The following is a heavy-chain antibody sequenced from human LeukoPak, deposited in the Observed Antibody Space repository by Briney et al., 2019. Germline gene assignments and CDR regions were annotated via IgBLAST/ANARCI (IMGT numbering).Heavy chain of an antibody. J-gene: IGHJ3*01. Sequence: SDTLSLTCTVSGGSISSSSYYWGWIRQPPGKGLEWNGSIYYSGSTYYNPSLKSRVTISVDTCNNLFSLKLSSVTAADTAVYYCARLGRVGYYDSSGYYPDAFDFWGQGTMDTVSS. CDR3: ARLGRVGYYDSSGYYPDAFDF. CDR1: GGSISSSSYY. D-gene: IGHD3-22*01. CDR2: IYYSGST. V-gene: IGHV4-39*02.